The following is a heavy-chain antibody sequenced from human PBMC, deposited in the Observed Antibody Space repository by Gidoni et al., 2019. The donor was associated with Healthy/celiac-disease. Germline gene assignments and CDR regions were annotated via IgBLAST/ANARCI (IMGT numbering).Heavy chain of an antibody. CDR2: ISGSGGST. Sequence: EVQLLESGGGLVQPGGSLRLSCAASGFTFSSYAMSWVRQAPGKGLEWVSAISGSGGSTYYADSGKGRFTISRDNSKNTLYLQMNRLRAEDTAVYYCAKDQYSSGGDDAVDIWGQGTMVTVAS. V-gene: IGHV3-23*01. D-gene: IGHD6-25*01. CDR1: GFTFSSYA. CDR3: AKDQYSSGGDDAVDI. J-gene: IGHJ3*02.